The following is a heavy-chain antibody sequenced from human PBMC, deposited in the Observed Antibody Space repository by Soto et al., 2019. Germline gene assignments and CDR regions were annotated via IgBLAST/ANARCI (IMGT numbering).Heavy chain of an antibody. Sequence: EVRLVESEGGLVQPGGSLRLSCAASGFTFSNYWMHWVRQAPGQGLLWVSRINSDGSSPTYADSVKGRFTISRDNAKNTVPLQSNSLTVEDTGVYFCARGDCGALDQWGQGTIVTVSS. J-gene: IGHJ3*01. CDR2: INSDGSSP. CDR3: ARGDCGALDQ. V-gene: IGHV3-74*01. CDR1: GFTFSNYW. D-gene: IGHD2-21*02.